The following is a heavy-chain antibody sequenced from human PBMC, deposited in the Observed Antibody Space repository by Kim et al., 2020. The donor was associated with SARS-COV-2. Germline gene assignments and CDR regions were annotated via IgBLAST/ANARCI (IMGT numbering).Heavy chain of an antibody. V-gene: IGHV3-33*03. J-gene: IGHJ3*01. CDR2: IWTGEKSE. CDR3: ARAVEYSTSDAFGV. Sequence: GGSLRLSCAASGFIFSSFGMHWVHQAPGKGLEWVAVIWTGEKSEYYAAFVKGRFTTSRDNSKNLVYQQMNILRAEDTAVYYCARAVEYSTSDAFGVWG. D-gene: IGHD6-6*01. CDR1: GFIFSSFG.